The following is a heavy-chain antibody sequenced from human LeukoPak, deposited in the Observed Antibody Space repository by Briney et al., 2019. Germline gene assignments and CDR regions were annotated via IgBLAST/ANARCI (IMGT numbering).Heavy chain of an antibody. CDR1: GFTFSSYG. V-gene: IGHV3-30*18. CDR3: AKDSGSSSSWYNY. CDR2: ISYDENNE. Sequence: PGGPLRLSCAASGFTFSSYGMHWVRQAPGKGLEWVAAISYDENNEYYADSVKGRFTISRDNSKSTLYLQMNSLRAEDTAVYYCAKDSGSSSSWYNYWGQGTLVTVSS. J-gene: IGHJ4*02. D-gene: IGHD6-13*01.